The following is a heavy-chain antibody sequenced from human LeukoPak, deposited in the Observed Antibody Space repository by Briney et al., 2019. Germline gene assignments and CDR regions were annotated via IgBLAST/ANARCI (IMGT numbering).Heavy chain of an antibody. CDR1: SGFISSYY. CDR3: ARLVDYDNSGDPDIFDI. D-gene: IGHD3-22*01. V-gene: IGHV4-59*01. CDR2: INYSGRI. J-gene: IGHJ3*02. Sequence: PSETLSLTCIVSSGFISSYYWSWIRQTPGKGLEWIAFINYSGRIKYNPSLQSRVSISLDTSKNHFSLQLRSVMAADTAVYYCARLVDYDNSGDPDIFDIWGQGTIVNIS.